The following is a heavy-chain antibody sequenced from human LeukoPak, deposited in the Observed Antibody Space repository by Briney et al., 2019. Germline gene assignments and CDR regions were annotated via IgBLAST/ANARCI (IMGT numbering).Heavy chain of an antibody. D-gene: IGHD1-1*01. J-gene: IGHJ4*02. CDR2: ISSSSSYI. Sequence: GGSLRLSCAASGFTFSSYSMDWVRQAPGKGLEWVSSISSSSSYIYYADSVKGRFTISRDNAKNSLYLQMNSLRAEDTAVYYCAREADWNDVDYWGQGTLVTVSS. CDR1: GFTFSSYS. CDR3: AREADWNDVDY. V-gene: IGHV3-21*01.